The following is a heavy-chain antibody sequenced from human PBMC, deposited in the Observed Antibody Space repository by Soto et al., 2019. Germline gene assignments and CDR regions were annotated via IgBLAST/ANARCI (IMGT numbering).Heavy chain of an antibody. D-gene: IGHD7-27*01. V-gene: IGHV3-21*01. CDR1: GFTFSSYS. CDR2: ISSSSSYI. CDR3: ARAGVGFYYYGMDV. Sequence: GSLRLSCAASGFTFSSYSMNWVRQAPGKGLEWVSSISSSSSYIYYADSVKGRFTISRDNAKNSLYLQMNSLRAEDTAVYYCARAGVGFYYYGMDVWGQGTTVTVSS. J-gene: IGHJ6*02.